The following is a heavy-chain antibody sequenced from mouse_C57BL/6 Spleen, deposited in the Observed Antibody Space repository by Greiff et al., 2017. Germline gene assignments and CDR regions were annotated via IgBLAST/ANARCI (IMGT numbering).Heavy chain of an antibody. CDR2: IYPNYGTT. CDR1: GYSFTDYY. CDR3: ASRQDCLDY. Sequence: VQLQQSGAELVKPGASVKMSCKASGYSFTDYYMNWVKQSTGQRLEWIGVIYPNYGTTSYNQKVKGKATLTVDQSSSTAYMQLISLTSEDSAVYDCASRQDCLDYWGQGTTLTVSS. J-gene: IGHJ2*01. D-gene: IGHD3-2*01. V-gene: IGHV1-39*01.